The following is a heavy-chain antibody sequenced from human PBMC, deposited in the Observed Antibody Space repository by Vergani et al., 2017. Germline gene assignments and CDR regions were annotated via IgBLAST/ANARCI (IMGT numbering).Heavy chain of an antibody. CDR1: GGTFSSYT. J-gene: IGHJ4*02. CDR2: IIPILGIA. D-gene: IGHD3-16*01. CDR3: AREGRVNGYVFDY. V-gene: IGHV1-69*08. Sequence: QVQLVQSGAEVKKPGSSVKVSCKASGGTFSSYTMSWVRQAPGQGLEWMGRIIPILGIANYAQKFQGRVTITADKSTSTAYMELSSLRSEDTAVYYCAREGRVNGYVFDYWGQGTLVTVSS.